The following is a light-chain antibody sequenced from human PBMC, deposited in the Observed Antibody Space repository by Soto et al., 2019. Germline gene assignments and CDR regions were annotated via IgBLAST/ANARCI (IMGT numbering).Light chain of an antibody. J-gene: IGKJ5*01. V-gene: IGKV3-15*01. Sequence: IVVTHGPSTLSVSPGEISTLSCRASQSASSNLAWYQQKPGQAPRLLIFRASTRATGIPARFSGSGSGTEFTLTISSLQSGDFAVYYCQQYNDWPITFGQGTRLEIK. CDR2: RAS. CDR1: QSASSN. CDR3: QQYNDWPIT.